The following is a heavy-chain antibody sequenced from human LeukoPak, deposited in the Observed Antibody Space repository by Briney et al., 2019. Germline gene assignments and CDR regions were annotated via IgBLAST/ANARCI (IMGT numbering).Heavy chain of an antibody. CDR1: GGSISSYY. Sequence: SETLSLTCSVSGGSISSYYWSWIRQPPGKGLEWIGYIYYSGSTNYNPSLKRRVTISVDTSKNQFSLKLSSVTAADTAVYYCARQGQYQLLPFDNWGQGTLVTVSS. J-gene: IGHJ4*02. CDR3: ARQGQYQLLPFDN. CDR2: IYYSGST. V-gene: IGHV4-59*08. D-gene: IGHD2-2*01.